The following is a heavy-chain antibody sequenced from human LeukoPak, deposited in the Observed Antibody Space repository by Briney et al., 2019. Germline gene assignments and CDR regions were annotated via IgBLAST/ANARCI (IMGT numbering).Heavy chain of an antibody. D-gene: IGHD3-10*01. CDR3: AKEGGRFAFGNWFDP. CDR2: ISYDGSNK. J-gene: IGHJ5*02. CDR1: GFTFSSYG. Sequence: GGSLRLSCAASGFTFSSYGMHWVRQAPGKGLEWVAVISYDGSNKYYADSVKGRFNISRDNSKNTLYLQMNSLRAEDTAVYYCAKEGGRFAFGNWFDPWGQGTLVTVSS. V-gene: IGHV3-30*18.